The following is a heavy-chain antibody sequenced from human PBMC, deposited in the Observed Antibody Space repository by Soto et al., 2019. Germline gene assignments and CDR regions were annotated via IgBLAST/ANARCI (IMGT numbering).Heavy chain of an antibody. J-gene: IGHJ3*02. CDR2: INRDGSKK. CDR1: GFTLSAYW. Sequence: EVQLEESGGDLVQPGGSLRLSCAASGFTLSAYWMTWVRQAPGKGLEWVANINRDGSKKSYLDSVRGRFTIARDNVAKALYHQMDSVRADDTAPYACARDVSLGRSSLYRDAFDIWGQGTIVTVSS. V-gene: IGHV3-7*05. D-gene: IGHD7-27*01. CDR3: ARDVSLGRSSLYRDAFDI.